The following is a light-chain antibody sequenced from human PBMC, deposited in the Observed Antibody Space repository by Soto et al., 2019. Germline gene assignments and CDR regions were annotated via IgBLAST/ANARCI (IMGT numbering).Light chain of an antibody. CDR1: QSVSSSY. Sequence: EIVLTQSPGTLSLSPVERATLSCMARQSVSSSYLAWYQQKPGQAPRLLIYGASSRATGIPDRFSGSGSGTDFTLTISRLEPEDFAVYYCQQYGSSSLITFGQGTRLEIK. V-gene: IGKV3-20*01. J-gene: IGKJ5*01. CDR3: QQYGSSSLIT. CDR2: GAS.